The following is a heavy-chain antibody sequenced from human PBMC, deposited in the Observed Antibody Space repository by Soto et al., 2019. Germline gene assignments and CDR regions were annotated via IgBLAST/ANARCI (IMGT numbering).Heavy chain of an antibody. CDR1: GFTFSDYA. D-gene: IGHD6-19*01. J-gene: IGHJ4*02. CDR3: AKGGRQWLATSGFNY. V-gene: IGHV3-30*18. Sequence: VQLVESGGAVVQPGRSLRLSCAASGFTFSDYAMHWVRQAPGKGLEWVAVVSHDGRNTHYADAVKGRFTISRDSSKNTVSPEMTSLRAEDTAVYYCAKGGRQWLATSGFNYWGQGARVTVSS. CDR2: VSHDGRNT.